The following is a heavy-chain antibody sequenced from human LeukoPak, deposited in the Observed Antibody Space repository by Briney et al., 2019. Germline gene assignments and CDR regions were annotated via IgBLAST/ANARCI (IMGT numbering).Heavy chain of an antibody. J-gene: IGHJ6*04. CDR3: ARAGITPRRYYGMDV. Sequence: PGGSLRLSCAASRFPFSSYWMHWVRQAPGKGLVWVSRINSDGSSTSYADSVKGRFTISRDNAKNTLYLQMNSLRAEDTAVYYCARAGITPRRYYGMDVWGKGTTVTVSS. D-gene: IGHD3-10*01. CDR2: INSDGSST. V-gene: IGHV3-74*01. CDR1: RFPFSSYW.